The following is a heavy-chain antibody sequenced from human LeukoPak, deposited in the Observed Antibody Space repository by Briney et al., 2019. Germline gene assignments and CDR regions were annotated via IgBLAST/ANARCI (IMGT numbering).Heavy chain of an antibody. CDR2: ISGSGGST. J-gene: IGHJ4*02. CDR3: AKDYYDSSGYYSRLVFDY. CDR1: GFTFSSYA. V-gene: IGHV3-23*01. Sequence: GGSLRLSCAASGFTFSSYAMSWVRQAPGKGLEWVSAISGSGGSTYYADSVKGRFTISRDNSENTLYLQMNSLRAEDTAVYYCAKDYYDSSGYYSRLVFDYWGQGTLVTVSS. D-gene: IGHD3-22*01.